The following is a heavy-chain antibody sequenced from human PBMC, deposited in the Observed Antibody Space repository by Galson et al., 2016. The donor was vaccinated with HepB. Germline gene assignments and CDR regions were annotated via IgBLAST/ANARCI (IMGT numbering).Heavy chain of an antibody. D-gene: IGHD1-26*01. CDR2: ISSSSSYI. J-gene: IGHJ3*02. V-gene: IGHV3-21*01. CDR1: GFTFSSYS. Sequence: SLRLSCAASGFTFSSYSMNWVRQAPGKGLEWVSSISSSSSYIYYADSVKGRFTISRDNAKNSLYLQMNSLRAEDTAVYYCAAWLLSGSYFLGACDIWGPGTMVTVSS. CDR3: AAWLLSGSYFLGACDI.